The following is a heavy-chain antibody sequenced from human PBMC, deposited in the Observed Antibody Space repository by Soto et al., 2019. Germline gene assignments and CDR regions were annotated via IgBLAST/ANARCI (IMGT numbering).Heavy chain of an antibody. CDR3: ARNFGGSYYCYYGKDV. J-gene: IGHJ6*02. D-gene: IGHD3-16*01. CDR1: GYTLTGYY. CDR2: INPNSGGT. V-gene: IGHV1-2*04. Sequence: ASVKVSCKASGYTLTGYYMHWVRQAPGQGLEWMGWINPNSGGTNYAQKFQGWVTMTRDTSISTAYMELSRLRSDDTAVYYCARNFGGSYYCYYGKDVWGQGTTVTVSS.